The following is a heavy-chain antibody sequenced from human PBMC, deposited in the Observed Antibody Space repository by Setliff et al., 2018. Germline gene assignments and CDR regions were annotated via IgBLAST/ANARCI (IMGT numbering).Heavy chain of an antibody. D-gene: IGHD3-3*01. CDR3: ARIAYFDFWRGFGVGAFDL. CDR2: IYHSGST. CDR1: GGSISSSNW. V-gene: IGHV4-4*02. J-gene: IGHJ3*01. Sequence: PSETLSLTCAVSGGSISSSNWWSWVRQPPGKGLEWIGEIYHSGSTNYNPSLKSRVTISVDKSKNQFSLKLASVTAADRAVYYCARIAYFDFWRGFGVGAFDLWGHGSVVTVSS.